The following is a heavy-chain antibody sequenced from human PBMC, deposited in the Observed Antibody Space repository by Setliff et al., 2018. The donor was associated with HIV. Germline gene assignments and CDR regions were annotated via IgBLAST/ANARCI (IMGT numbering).Heavy chain of an antibody. V-gene: IGHV4-4*09. J-gene: IGHJ4*02. CDR2: ISSSGTT. D-gene: IGHD2-21*01. CDR3: ARLGRAIDDGGSSLRLDF. Sequence: PSETLSLTCTVSGASISSYYWSWIRQSPGKRLEWIGYISSSGTTNYNPSLRSRVTISMETSNTRFSLWLRSATAADTATYFCARLGRAIDDGGSSLRLDFWGQGMLVTVSS. CDR1: GASISSYY.